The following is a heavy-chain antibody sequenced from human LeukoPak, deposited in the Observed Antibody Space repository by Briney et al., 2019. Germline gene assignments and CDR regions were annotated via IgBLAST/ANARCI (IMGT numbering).Heavy chain of an antibody. CDR1: GGSISSSSYY. CDR2: IDYSGST. J-gene: IGHJ6*03. D-gene: IGHD3-10*01. V-gene: IGHV4-39*01. CDR3: ARRVTMVRGVIRKYYMDV. Sequence: PSETLSLTCTVSGGSISSSSYYWSWIRQPPGKGLEWIVSIDYSGSTYYNPSLKSRVTISVDTSKNQFSLKLSSVTAADTAVYYCARRVTMVRGVIRKYYMDVWGKGTTVTISS.